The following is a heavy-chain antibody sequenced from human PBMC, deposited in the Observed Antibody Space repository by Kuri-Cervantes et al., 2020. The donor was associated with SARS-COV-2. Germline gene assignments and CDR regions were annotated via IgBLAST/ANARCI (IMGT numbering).Heavy chain of an antibody. D-gene: IGHD2-2*01. Sequence: GESLKISCAASGFTFSTYGIHWVRQAPGKGLEWVAVIWYDGSNKYYADSVKGRFTISRDNSKNTLYLQMNSLRAEETAVYYCAKDRWGWDIVVVPALFDYWGQGTLVTVSS. CDR2: IWYDGSNK. CDR1: GFTFSTYG. V-gene: IGHV3-33*06. J-gene: IGHJ4*02. CDR3: AKDRWGWDIVVVPALFDY.